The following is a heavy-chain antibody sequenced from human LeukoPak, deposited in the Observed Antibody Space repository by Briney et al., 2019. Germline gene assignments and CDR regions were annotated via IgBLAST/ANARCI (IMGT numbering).Heavy chain of an antibody. CDR2: IYSGGST. D-gene: IGHD4-17*01. V-gene: IGHV3-53*01. Sequence: GGSLRLSCAASGSTVSSNYMSWVRQAPGKGLEWVSVIYSGGSTYYADSVKGRFTISRDNSKNTLYLQMNSLRAEDTAVYYCARDHFYGDYVYDYWGQGTLITVSS. CDR3: ARDHFYGDYVYDY. CDR1: GSTVSSNY. J-gene: IGHJ4*02.